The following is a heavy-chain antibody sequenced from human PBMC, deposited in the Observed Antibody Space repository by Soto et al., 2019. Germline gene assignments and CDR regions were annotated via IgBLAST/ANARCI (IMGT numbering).Heavy chain of an antibody. CDR3: ASGGNWFDP. J-gene: IGHJ5*02. Sequence: SETLSLTCNVSGGSISNYYWTWVRQSPEKGLEWIGYMYYNGNINYNPSLKSRVTVSIDTSKNQFSLTLKSVTAADTAVYYRASGGNWFDPWGQGVLVTVSS. D-gene: IGHD3-16*01. V-gene: IGHV4-59*01. CDR2: MYYNGNI. CDR1: GGSISNYY.